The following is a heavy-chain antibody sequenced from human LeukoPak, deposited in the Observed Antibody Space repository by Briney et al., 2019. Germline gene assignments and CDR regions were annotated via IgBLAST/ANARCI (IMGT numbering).Heavy chain of an antibody. CDR3: ARESHYGLNAFDI. V-gene: IGHV4-59*01. Sequence: SETLSLTCTASGGSISSYYWSWIRQPPGKGLEWIGYIYYSGSTNYNPSLKSRVTISVDTSKNQFSLKLSSVTAADTAVYYCARESHYGLNAFDIWGQGTMVTVSS. CDR1: GGSISSYY. D-gene: IGHD3-10*01. CDR2: IYYSGST. J-gene: IGHJ3*02.